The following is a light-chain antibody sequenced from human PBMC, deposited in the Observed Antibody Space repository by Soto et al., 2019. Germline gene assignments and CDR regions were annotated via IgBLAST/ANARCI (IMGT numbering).Light chain of an antibody. V-gene: IGKV1-9*01. CDR2: AAS. Sequence: DIQLTQSPSFLSASVGDRVSITCRASQGISSYLVWYQQKPGKAPKLLIYAASTLQSGVPSRFSGSGSGTEFTLTITSLQPEDFATYYCQQVNTYPFTFGPGTKVDIK. CDR1: QGISSY. CDR3: QQVNTYPFT. J-gene: IGKJ3*01.